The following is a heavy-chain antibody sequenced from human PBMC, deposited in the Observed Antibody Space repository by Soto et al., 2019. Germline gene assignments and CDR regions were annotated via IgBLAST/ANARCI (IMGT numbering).Heavy chain of an antibody. Sequence: QITLKESGPSLVKPTQTLTLTCTFSGFSLTTGGVAVGWIRQPPGKALEWLALIYWDDDKRYSPALKSRLSITKDTSKNQVVLTMTNMDPVDTATYYCAHSECIGADCYSRWYFGPWGRGTLVTVSS. V-gene: IGHV2-5*02. CDR1: GFSLTTGGVA. J-gene: IGHJ2*01. CDR2: IYWDDDK. D-gene: IGHD2-21*02. CDR3: AHSECIGADCYSRWYFGP.